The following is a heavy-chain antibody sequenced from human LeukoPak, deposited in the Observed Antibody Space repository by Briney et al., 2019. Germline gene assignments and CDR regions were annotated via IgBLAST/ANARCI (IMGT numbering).Heavy chain of an antibody. V-gene: IGHV3-11*01. J-gene: IGHJ3*01. D-gene: IGHD2-8*01. Sequence: GGSLRLPCAASGFTFSDYYMGWIRQAPGKGLEWLSYINGSGSIIFYADSVKARFTISRDNCKNSLSLQMNSLSAEDTAVYYCGRDFGLSATNRSFDLWGQGTMVTVSS. CDR3: GRDFGLSATNRSFDL. CDR1: GFTFSDYY. CDR2: INGSGSII.